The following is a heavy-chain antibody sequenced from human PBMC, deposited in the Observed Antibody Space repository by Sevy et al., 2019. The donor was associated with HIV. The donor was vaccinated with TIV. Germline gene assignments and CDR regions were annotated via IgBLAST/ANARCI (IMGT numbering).Heavy chain of an antibody. V-gene: IGHV3-48*02. CDR1: GFTFSSYS. D-gene: IGHD2-2*01. CDR2: ISSSSSTI. CDR3: ARMSVVVVSAAIVFYYYGMDV. J-gene: IGHJ6*02. Sequence: GGSLRLSCAASGFTFSSYSMHWVRQAPGKGLEWVSYISSSSSTIYYADSVKGRFTISRDNAKNSLYLQMNSLRDEDTAVYYCARMSVVVVSAAIVFYYYGMDVWGQGTTVTVSS.